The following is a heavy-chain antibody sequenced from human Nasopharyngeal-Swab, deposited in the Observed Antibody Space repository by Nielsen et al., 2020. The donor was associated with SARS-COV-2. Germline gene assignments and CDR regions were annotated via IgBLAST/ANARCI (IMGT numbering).Heavy chain of an antibody. J-gene: IGHJ4*02. V-gene: IGHV4-39*01. CDR1: GGSISSSSYY. CDR2: TYCSGSN. Sequence: SETLSLTCTVSGGSISSSSYYWGWIRQPPGKGLEWIVSTYCSGSNYYNPSLNSRVTISVDTSKNQFSLKLGAVTATDTGVYYCARHRPYSDYGFMVRRGQYYFDYWGQGTLVTVSS. CDR3: ARHRPYSDYGFMVRRGQYYFDY. D-gene: IGHD4-17*01.